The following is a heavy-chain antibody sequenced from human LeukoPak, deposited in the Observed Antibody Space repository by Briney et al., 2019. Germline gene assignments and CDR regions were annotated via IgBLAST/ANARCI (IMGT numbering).Heavy chain of an antibody. Sequence: SETLSLTCTVSGGSISSSSYYWSWIRQPPGKGLEWIGYIYYSGSTNYNPSLKSRVTISVDTSKNQFSLKLSSVTAADTAVYYCARHGSLLYGLDYWGQGTLVTVSS. V-gene: IGHV4-61*05. J-gene: IGHJ4*02. CDR2: IYYSGST. D-gene: IGHD4-17*01. CDR3: ARHGSLLYGLDY. CDR1: GGSISSSSYY.